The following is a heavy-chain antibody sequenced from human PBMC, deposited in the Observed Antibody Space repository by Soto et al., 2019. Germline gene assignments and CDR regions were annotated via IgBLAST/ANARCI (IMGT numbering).Heavy chain of an antibody. Sequence: SETLSLTCTVSGGSISSGGYYWSWIRQHPGKGLEWIGYIYYSGSTYYNPSLKSRVTISVDTSKNQFSLKLSSVTAADTAVYYCAGSNSGWSDYWGQGTLVTVSS. J-gene: IGHJ4*02. D-gene: IGHD6-19*01. CDR1: GGSISSGGYY. CDR2: IYYSGST. V-gene: IGHV4-61*08. CDR3: AGSNSGWSDY.